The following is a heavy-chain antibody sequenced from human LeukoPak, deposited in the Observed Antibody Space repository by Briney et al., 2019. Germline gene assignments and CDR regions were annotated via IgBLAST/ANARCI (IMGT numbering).Heavy chain of an antibody. D-gene: IGHD1-26*01. CDR1: GGTFSSYA. CDR2: IIPIFGTA. Sequence: ASVKVSCKASGGTFSSYAISWVRQAPGQGLEWMGGIIPIFGTANYAQKFQGRVTTTADESTSTAYMELSSLRSEDTAVYYCAREESVGATRAFDIWGQGTMVTVSS. V-gene: IGHV1-69*13. J-gene: IGHJ3*02. CDR3: AREESVGATRAFDI.